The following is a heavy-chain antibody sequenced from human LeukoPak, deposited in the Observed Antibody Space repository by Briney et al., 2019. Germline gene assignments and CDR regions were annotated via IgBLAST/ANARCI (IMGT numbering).Heavy chain of an antibody. Sequence: PRGSLRLSRAASGFTFSSYDMHWVRQATGEGLEWVSAIGTAADTYYSGSVKGRFTISRDNAKDSSYLQMNNLKAEDTAVYYCARGSRAVRWYFDLWGRGTLVTVSS. D-gene: IGHD6-19*01. CDR1: GFTFSSYD. J-gene: IGHJ2*01. V-gene: IGHV3-13*01. CDR2: IGTAADT. CDR3: ARGSRAVRWYFDL.